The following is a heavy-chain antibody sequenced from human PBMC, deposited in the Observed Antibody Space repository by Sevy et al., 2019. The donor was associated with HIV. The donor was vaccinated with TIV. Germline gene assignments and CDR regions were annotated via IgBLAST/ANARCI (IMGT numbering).Heavy chain of an antibody. CDR1: GGTFSSYA. Sequence: ASVKVSCKASGGTFSSYAISWVRQAPGQGLEWMGGIIPIFGTANYAQKFQGRVTITADESTSTAYMELSSLGSEDTAVYYCARGSGYCSGGSCYYNDYWGQGTLVTVSS. J-gene: IGHJ4*02. D-gene: IGHD2-15*01. V-gene: IGHV1-69*13. CDR2: IIPIFGTA. CDR3: ARGSGYCSGGSCYYNDY.